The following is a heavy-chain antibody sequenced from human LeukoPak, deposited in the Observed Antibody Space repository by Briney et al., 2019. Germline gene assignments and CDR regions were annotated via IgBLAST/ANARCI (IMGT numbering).Heavy chain of an antibody. D-gene: IGHD1/OR15-1a*01. Sequence: SETLSLTCAVYGGSFSGYYWSWIRQPPGKGLEWIGEINHSGSTNYNPSLKSRVTISVDTSKNQFSLKLSSVTAADTAVYYCARILACGWGKQHNWFDPWGQGTLVTVSS. V-gene: IGHV4-34*01. CDR3: ARILACGWGKQHNWFDP. CDR1: GGSFSGYY. CDR2: INHSGST. J-gene: IGHJ5*02.